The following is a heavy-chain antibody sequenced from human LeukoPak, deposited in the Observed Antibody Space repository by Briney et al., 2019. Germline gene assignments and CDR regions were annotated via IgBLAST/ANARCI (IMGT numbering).Heavy chain of an antibody. V-gene: IGHV4-39*01. CDR3: ARQGATVTTPFDY. J-gene: IGHJ4*02. Sequence: SETLSLTCTASGGSISSSNYYWAWIRQSPGKGLEWIGSMYYTVSIYDNPSLKSRVTMSIDTSRNQFSLKLNSVTAADTAVYYCARQGATVTTPFDYWGQGTLVTVSS. CDR1: GGSISSSNYY. D-gene: IGHD4-4*01. CDR2: MYYTVSI.